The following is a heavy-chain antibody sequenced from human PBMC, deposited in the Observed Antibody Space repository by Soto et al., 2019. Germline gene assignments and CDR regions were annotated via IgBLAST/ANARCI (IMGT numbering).Heavy chain of an antibody. Sequence: PSETLSLTCDVSGDFLTTYYWNWIRQSPGKGLEWIGYIFYGGHTNYNPSLRGRATISVDTSKNQFSLKLSSVTAADMAVYYCARSPQYSSGWNGGFDYWGQGTLVTVSS. V-gene: IGHV4-59*01. J-gene: IGHJ4*02. CDR3: ARSPQYSSGWNGGFDY. D-gene: IGHD6-19*01. CDR1: GDFLTTYY. CDR2: IFYGGHT.